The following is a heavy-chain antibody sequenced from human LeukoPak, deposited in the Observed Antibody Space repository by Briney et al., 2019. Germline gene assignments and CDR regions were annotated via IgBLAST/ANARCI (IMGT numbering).Heavy chain of an antibody. CDR2: ISGSGGST. CDR3: AKDMGDDRVFDY. CDR1: GFTFSSYA. Sequence: GGSLRLSCAASGFTFSSYAMSWVRQAPGKGLEWVSAISGSGGSTYYADSVKGRFTISRDNSKNTLYPQMNSLRAEDTAVYYCAKDMGDDRVFDYWGQGTLVTVSS. D-gene: IGHD3-16*01. V-gene: IGHV3-23*01. J-gene: IGHJ4*02.